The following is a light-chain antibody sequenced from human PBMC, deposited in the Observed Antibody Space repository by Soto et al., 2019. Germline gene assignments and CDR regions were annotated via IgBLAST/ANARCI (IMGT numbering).Light chain of an antibody. J-gene: IGKJ5*01. V-gene: IGKV3-15*01. Sequence: IVMPQSPATLSVSPGARATLSCRASQSVSSNLAWYQQKPGQAPRLLIYGASTRATGIPARFSGSGSGTEFTLTISSLQSEDFAVYYCQQYYDWPITFGQGTRLEIK. CDR2: GAS. CDR1: QSVSSN. CDR3: QQYYDWPIT.